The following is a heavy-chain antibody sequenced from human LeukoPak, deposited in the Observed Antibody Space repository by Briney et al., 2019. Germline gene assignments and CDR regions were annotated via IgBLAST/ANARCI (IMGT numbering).Heavy chain of an antibody. CDR3: ARRGYDILTGYYYIDY. J-gene: IGHJ4*02. CDR2: IYYSGST. Sequence: SETLSPTCTVSGGSISSSSYYWGWIRQPPGKGLEWIGSIYYSGSTYYNPSLKSRVTISVDASKNQFSLKLNSVTAADTAVYYCARRGYDILTGYYYIDYWGQGTLVTVSS. V-gene: IGHV4-39*01. D-gene: IGHD3-9*01. CDR1: GGSISSSSYY.